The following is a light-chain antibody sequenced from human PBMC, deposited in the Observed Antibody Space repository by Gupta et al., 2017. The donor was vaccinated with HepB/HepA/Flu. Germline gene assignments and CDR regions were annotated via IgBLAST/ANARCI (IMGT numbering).Light chain of an antibody. CDR1: KLGDKY. V-gene: IGLV3-1*01. CDR3: QAWDRV. Sequence: SYELTQPPSVSVSPGQTASITCSGDKLGDKYACWYQQKPGQSPVLVIYQESKRPSGIPERFSGSNSGNTATLTISGTQAMDEADYYCQAWDRVFGGGTKLTVL. J-gene: IGLJ2*01. CDR2: QES.